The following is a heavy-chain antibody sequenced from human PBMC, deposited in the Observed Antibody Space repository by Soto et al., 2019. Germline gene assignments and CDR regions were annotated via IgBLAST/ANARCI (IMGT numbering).Heavy chain of an antibody. CDR2: IYYSGST. Sequence: SETLSLTCTVSGGSISSGDYYWSWIRQPPGKGLEWIGYIYYSGSTYYNPSLKSRVTISVDTSKNQFSLKLSSVTAADTAVYYCARDFGRRRAFGGVVYFDYWGQGTLVTVSS. CDR3: ARDFGRRRAFGGVVYFDY. CDR1: GGSISSGDYY. V-gene: IGHV4-30-4*01. D-gene: IGHD3-16*01. J-gene: IGHJ4*02.